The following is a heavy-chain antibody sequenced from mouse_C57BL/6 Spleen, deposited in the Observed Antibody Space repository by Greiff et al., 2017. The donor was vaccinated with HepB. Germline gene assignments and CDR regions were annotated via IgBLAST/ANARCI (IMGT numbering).Heavy chain of an antibody. CDR3: ARKSYYYAMDY. CDR1: GYTFTDYY. Sequence: EVQLQQSGPELVKPGASLKISCKASGYTFTDYYMNWVKQSHGKSLEWIGDINPNNGGTSYNQKFKGKATLTVDKSSSTAYMELRSLTSEDSAVYYCARKSYYYAMDYWGQGTSVTVSS. CDR2: INPNNGGT. V-gene: IGHV1-26*01. J-gene: IGHJ4*01. D-gene: IGHD6-2*01.